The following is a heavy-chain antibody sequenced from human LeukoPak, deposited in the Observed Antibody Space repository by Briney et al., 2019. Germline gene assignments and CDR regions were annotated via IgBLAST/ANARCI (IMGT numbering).Heavy chain of an antibody. CDR3: ATTYYYGSGSYNWFDP. CDR1: GGTFSNSA. Sequence: ASVKVSCKASGGTFSNSAISWVRQATGQGLEWMGGIIPIFGTANYAQKFQGRVTITADESTSTAYMELSSLRSEDTAVYYCATTYYYGSGSYNWFDPWGQGTLVTVSS. D-gene: IGHD3-10*01. V-gene: IGHV1-69*13. CDR2: IIPIFGTA. J-gene: IGHJ5*02.